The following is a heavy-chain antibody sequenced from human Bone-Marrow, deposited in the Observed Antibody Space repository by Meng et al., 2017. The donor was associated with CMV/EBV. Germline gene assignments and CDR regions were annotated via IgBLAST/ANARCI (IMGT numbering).Heavy chain of an antibody. CDR2: IRYDGSNK. D-gene: IGHD3-10*01. V-gene: IGHV3-30*02. J-gene: IGHJ4*02. CDR1: GFTFSNAW. Sequence: GGSLRLSCAASGFTFSNAWMSWVRQAPGKGLEWGAFIRYDGSNKYYADSVKGRFTISRDNPKNTLYLQMNSLRAEDTAVYYCAKDYLASGSSPHFFGYWGQGTLVTVSS. CDR3: AKDYLASGSSPHFFGY.